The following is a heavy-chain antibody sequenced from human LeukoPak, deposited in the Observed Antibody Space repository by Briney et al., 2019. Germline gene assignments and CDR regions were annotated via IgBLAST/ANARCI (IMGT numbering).Heavy chain of an antibody. V-gene: IGHV4-59*12. CDR1: GGSISSYY. J-gene: IGHJ5*02. D-gene: IGHD3-16*02. Sequence: PSETLSLTCTVSGGSISSYYWSWIRQPPGKGLEWIGYIYYSGSTNYNPSLKSRVTISVDTSKNQFSLKLSSVTAADTAVYYCARGRIMITFGGVIVYPNWFDPWGQGTLVTVSS. CDR3: ARGRIMITFGGVIVYPNWFDP. CDR2: IYYSGST.